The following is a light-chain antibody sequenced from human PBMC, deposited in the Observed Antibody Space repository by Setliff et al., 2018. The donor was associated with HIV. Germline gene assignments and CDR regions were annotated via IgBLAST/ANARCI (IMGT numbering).Light chain of an antibody. Sequence: QSVLAQPPSVSGSPGQSVTISCTGTSSDIGVYNYVSWYQQHPGRAPKLMIYDVSKRPSGVPDRFSGSKSGNTASLTISGVQAGDEADYYCCSYAGSYTPVVFGGGTKVTVL. V-gene: IGLV2-11*01. CDR1: SSDIGVYNY. J-gene: IGLJ2*01. CDR3: CSYAGSYTPVV. CDR2: DVS.